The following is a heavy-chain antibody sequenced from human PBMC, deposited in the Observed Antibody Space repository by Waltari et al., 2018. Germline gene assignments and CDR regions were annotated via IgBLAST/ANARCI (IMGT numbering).Heavy chain of an antibody. V-gene: IGHV4-30-4*08. CDR1: GGSISSGDYY. CDR2: IYYSGST. J-gene: IGHJ3*02. Sequence: QVQLQESGPGLVKPSQTLSLTCTVSGGSISSGDYYWSWIRQPQGKGLEWIGYIYYSGSTYYNPSLKSRVTISVDTSKNQFSLKLSSVTAADTAVYYCARAPITIFGVVILAFDIWGQGTMVTVSS. D-gene: IGHD3-3*01. CDR3: ARAPITIFGVVILAFDI.